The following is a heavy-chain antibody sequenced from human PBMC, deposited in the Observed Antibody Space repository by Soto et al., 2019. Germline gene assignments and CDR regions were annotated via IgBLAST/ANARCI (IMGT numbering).Heavy chain of an antibody. CDR2: ISSSSSYT. J-gene: IGHJ4*02. D-gene: IGHD2-15*01. Sequence: QVQLVESGGGLVKPGGSLRLSCAASGFTFSDYYMSWIRQAPGKGLEWVSYISSSSSYTNYAASVKGRFTISRDNAKNSLYVRMNSLRGKVTAVYYCMGWVVRGQGTLVTVSS. V-gene: IGHV3-11*05. CDR1: GFTFSDYY. CDR3: MGWVV.